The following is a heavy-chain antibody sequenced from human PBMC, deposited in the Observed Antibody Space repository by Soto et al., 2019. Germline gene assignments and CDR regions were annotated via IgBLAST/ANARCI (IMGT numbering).Heavy chain of an antibody. V-gene: IGHV6-1*01. D-gene: IGHD3-22*01. CDR3: AGGAPVSPGIFAY. J-gene: IGHJ4*02. CDR1: GDSVSSNSAA. Sequence: SQTLSLTCAISGDSVSSNSAAWNWIRQSPSRGLEWLGRTYYRSKWYNHYAVSVKGRFTISRDNSKNTLYLQMNSLRAEDTAVYYCAGGAPVSPGIFAYWGQGTLVTVSS. CDR2: TYYRSKWYN.